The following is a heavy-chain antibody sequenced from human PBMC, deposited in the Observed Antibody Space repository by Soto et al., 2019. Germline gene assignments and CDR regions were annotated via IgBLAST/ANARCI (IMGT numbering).Heavy chain of an antibody. CDR3: ARGDYYDSSGPFSDAFDV. V-gene: IGHV3-7*04. D-gene: IGHD3-22*01. CDR1: GFTLGAYW. CDR2: IKPDGSEK. J-gene: IGHJ3*01. Sequence: GGSLRLSCVVSGFTLGAYWMSWVHQAPGKGLEWVANIKPDGSEKWYVDSVKGRYTISRDNAKNSLYLQVNSLRAEDTAIYYCARGDYYDSSGPFSDAFDVWGQGTMVTVSS.